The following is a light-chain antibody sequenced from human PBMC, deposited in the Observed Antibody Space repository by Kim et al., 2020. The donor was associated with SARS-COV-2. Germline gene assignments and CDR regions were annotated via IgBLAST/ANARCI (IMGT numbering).Light chain of an antibody. V-gene: IGLV2-14*03. CDR2: DVS. Sequence: GQSLTISSTGTSSDVGGYNYVSWYQQHPGKAPKLMIYDVSSRPSGVSNRFSGSKSGNTASLTISGLQAEDEADYYCSSYTSSSTLVFGGGTQLTVL. CDR3: SSYTSSSTLV. J-gene: IGLJ2*01. CDR1: SSDVGGYNY.